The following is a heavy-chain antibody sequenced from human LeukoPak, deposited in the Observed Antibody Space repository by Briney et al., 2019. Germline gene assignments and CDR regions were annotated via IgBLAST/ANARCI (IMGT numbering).Heavy chain of an antibody. CDR1: GDSISSYY. Sequence: SETLSLTCTVSGDSISSYYWSWIRQPAGKGLEWIGRIHTSGSTNYNPSLKSRVTMSVDTSKNQFSLSLTSVTAADTAVYYCAAPQRDTVRYFDLWGRGTLVTVSS. CDR3: AAPQRDTVRYFDL. D-gene: IGHD4-17*01. CDR2: IHTSGST. J-gene: IGHJ2*01. V-gene: IGHV4-4*07.